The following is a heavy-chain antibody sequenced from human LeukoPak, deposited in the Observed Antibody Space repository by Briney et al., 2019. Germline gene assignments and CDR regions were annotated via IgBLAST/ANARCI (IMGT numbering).Heavy chain of an antibody. J-gene: IGHJ4*02. CDR1: GFTFSSSA. V-gene: IGHV3-23*01. Sequence: GGSLRLSCAASGFTFSSSAMSWVRQAPGKGLEWVSAISNNGDYTYYADSVQGRFTISRDNSKSTLCLQMNSLRAEDTAVYYCAKQLGYCSDGSCYFPYWGQGTLVTVSS. CDR3: AKQLGYCSDGSCYFPY. D-gene: IGHD2-15*01. CDR2: ISNNGDYT.